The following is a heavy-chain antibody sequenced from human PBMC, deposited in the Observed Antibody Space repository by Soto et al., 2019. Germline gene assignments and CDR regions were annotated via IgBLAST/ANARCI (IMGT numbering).Heavy chain of an antibody. CDR3: VRAKIRSYHYYEPQAFDF. D-gene: IGHD3-22*01. V-gene: IGHV1-18*04. CDR2: ISVYNGNT. CDR1: GYTFTTYG. Sequence: XSVKVSCKASGYTFTTYGIRWVRQAPGQGLEWMGWISVYNGNTNYAKKFQGRVTMTTDTSTNTAYMDLRSLRYDDTAVYYCVRAKIRSYHYYEPQAFDFWGQGTMVTVSS. J-gene: IGHJ3*01.